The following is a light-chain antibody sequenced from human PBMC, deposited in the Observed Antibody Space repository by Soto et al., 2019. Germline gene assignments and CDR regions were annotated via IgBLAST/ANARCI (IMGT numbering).Light chain of an antibody. CDR3: CSYTTSNTFV. V-gene: IGLV2-14*01. CDR1: SSDVGAYNY. CDR2: HVT. J-gene: IGLJ1*01. Sequence: HYALTQPASVSGSLGQSITISCSGTSSDVGAYNYVSWYQQYPGKAPKLMIYHVTDRPSGVSNCFSGSKSGNTASLTISGLQAEDEADYYCCSYTTSNTFVFGAGTKLTVL.